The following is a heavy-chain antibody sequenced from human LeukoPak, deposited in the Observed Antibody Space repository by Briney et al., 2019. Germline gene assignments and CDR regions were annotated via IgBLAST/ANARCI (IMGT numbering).Heavy chain of an antibody. Sequence: ASVKVSCKASGYTFTSYDINWVRQATGQGLEWMGWMNPNSGNTGYAQKFQGRVTMTRNTSISTAYMELSSLRSEDTAVYYCAKDRDSSSWLPPFDYWGQGTLVTVSS. CDR1: GYTFTSYD. V-gene: IGHV1-8*02. J-gene: IGHJ4*02. D-gene: IGHD6-13*01. CDR3: AKDRDSSSWLPPFDY. CDR2: MNPNSGNT.